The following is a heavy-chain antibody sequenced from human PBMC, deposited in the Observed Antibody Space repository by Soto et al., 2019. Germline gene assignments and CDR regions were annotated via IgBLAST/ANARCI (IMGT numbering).Heavy chain of an antibody. CDR3: ARGLKYRERGYSGYDCCYYYMDV. CDR2: ISSSGSTI. V-gene: IGHV3-11*01. CDR1: GFTFSDYY. Sequence: QVQLVESGGGLVKPGGSLRLSCAASGFTFSDYYMSWIRQAPGKGLEWVSYISSSGSTIYYADSVKGRFTISRDNAKNSMYLQMNSLRAEDTAVYYCARGLKYRERGYSGYDCCYYYMDVWGKGTTVTVSS. D-gene: IGHD5-12*01. J-gene: IGHJ6*03.